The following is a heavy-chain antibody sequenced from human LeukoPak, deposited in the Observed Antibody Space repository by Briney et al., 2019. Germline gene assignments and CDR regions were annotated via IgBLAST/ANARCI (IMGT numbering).Heavy chain of an antibody. CDR2: IYTSGST. Sequence: TLSLTCTVSGGSITISSYYWSWIRQPAGKGLEWIGRIYTSGSTTYNPSLKSRVTISGDTSENQFSLKLSSVTAADTAVYYCARRYCSGGSCLVNWFDPWGQGTLVTVSS. CDR1: GGSITISSYY. CDR3: ARRYCSGGSCLVNWFDP. V-gene: IGHV4-61*02. D-gene: IGHD2-15*01. J-gene: IGHJ5*02.